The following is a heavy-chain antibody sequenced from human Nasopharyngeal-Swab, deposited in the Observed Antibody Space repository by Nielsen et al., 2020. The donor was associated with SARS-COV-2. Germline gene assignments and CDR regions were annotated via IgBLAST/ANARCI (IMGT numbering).Heavy chain of an antibody. J-gene: IGHJ3*02. CDR3: ARRAGHEAFDI. V-gene: IGHV3-48*03. D-gene: IGHD6-13*01. CDR2: ISSSSSTI. Sequence: WSRQTPGKGLEWVSYISSSSSTIYYADSVKGRFTISRDNAKNSLYLQMNSLRAEDTAVYYCARRAGHEAFDIWGQGTMVTVS.